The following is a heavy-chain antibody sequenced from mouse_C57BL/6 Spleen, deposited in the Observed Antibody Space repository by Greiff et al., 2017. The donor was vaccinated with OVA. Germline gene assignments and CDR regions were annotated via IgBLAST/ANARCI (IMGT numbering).Heavy chain of an antibody. V-gene: IGHV5-16*01. CDR3: ARDRLRGYVDV. Sequence: EVKLMESEGGLVQPGRSMKLSCTASGFTFSDYYMAWVRQVPEKGLEWVANINYDGSSTYYLDSLKSRFIISRDNAKNILYLQMSSLKSEDTATYYCARDRLRGYVDVWGTGTTVTVSS. CDR2: INYDGSST. J-gene: IGHJ1*03. CDR1: GFTFSDYY.